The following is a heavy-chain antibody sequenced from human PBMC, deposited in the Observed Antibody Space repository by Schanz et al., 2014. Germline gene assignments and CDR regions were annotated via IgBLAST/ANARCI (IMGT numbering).Heavy chain of an antibody. J-gene: IGHJ4*02. D-gene: IGHD2-8*02. V-gene: IGHV3-23*01. CDR3: AKSLESCPGGRCSRGYFDY. CDR2: ISGGGGTT. CDR1: GFNFSDYA. Sequence: EVHLLESGGGLVPPGGSLRLSCAASGFNFSDYAMCWVRQAPGKGLEWVSAISGGGGTTYYTDSVKGRFPISRDNSRSTLYLQMNSLRAEDTAVYYCAKSLESCPGGRCSRGYFDYWGQGTLVTVSS.